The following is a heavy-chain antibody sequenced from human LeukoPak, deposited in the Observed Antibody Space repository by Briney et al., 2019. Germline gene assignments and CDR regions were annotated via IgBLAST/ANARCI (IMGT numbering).Heavy chain of an antibody. CDR3: AKVGHLVGTSGAFDI. Sequence: GGSLRLSCAASGFTFDEYAMHWVRQAPGKGLEWVSLISGDGSSTSYADSVKGRFTISRDNSKNSLCLQMNRLRTEDTAFYYCAKVGHLVGTSGAFDIWGQGTMVTVSS. CDR1: GFTFDEYA. CDR2: ISGDGSST. J-gene: IGHJ3*02. D-gene: IGHD1-26*01. V-gene: IGHV3-43*02.